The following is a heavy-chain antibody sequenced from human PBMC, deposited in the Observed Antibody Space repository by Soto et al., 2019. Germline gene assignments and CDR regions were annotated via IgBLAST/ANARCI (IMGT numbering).Heavy chain of an antibody. Sequence: QVQLVQSGAEVKKPGASVKVSCKASGYTFTMYGISWVRQAPGQGLEWMGWISGYNGNTDYGQKVQGRVTMTTDTSTSTVYMELRRLRSDDTAVYYCARQEYYYDSSGNGGTEFDSWGQGTLVTVSA. D-gene: IGHD3-22*01. CDR3: ARQEYYYDSSGNGGTEFDS. CDR2: ISGYNGNT. J-gene: IGHJ4*02. CDR1: GYTFTMYG. V-gene: IGHV1-18*01.